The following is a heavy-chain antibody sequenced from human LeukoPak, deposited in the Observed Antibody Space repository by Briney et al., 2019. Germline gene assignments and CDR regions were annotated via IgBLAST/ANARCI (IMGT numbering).Heavy chain of an antibody. Sequence: PGGSLRLSCAASGFTFSSYEMNWVRQAPGKGLEWVSYISSSGSTIYYADSVKGRFTISRDNTKNSLYLQKNSLRAEDTAVYYCARDQRARYNWNDWLDYYGMDVWRKGTTLSVST. CDR3: ARDQRARYNWNDWLDYYGMDV. D-gene: IGHD1-1*01. CDR1: GFTFSSYE. CDR2: ISSSGSTI. J-gene: IGHJ6*04. V-gene: IGHV3-48*03.